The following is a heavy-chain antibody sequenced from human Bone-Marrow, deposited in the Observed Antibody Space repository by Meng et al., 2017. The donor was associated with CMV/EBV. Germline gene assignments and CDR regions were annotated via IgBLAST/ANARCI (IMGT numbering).Heavy chain of an antibody. CDR2: IRYDGSNK. Sequence: GGSLRLSCAASGFTFRSYGMHWVRQAPGKGLEWVAFIRYDGSNKYYADSVKGRFTISRDNSKNTLYLQMNSLRAEDTAVYYCAKDMRISSIAARSALDYWGQGTLVTVSS. D-gene: IGHD6-6*01. J-gene: IGHJ4*02. V-gene: IGHV3-30*02. CDR3: AKDMRISSIAARSALDY. CDR1: GFTFRSYG.